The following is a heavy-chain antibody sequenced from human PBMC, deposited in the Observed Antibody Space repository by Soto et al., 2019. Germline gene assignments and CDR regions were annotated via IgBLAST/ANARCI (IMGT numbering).Heavy chain of an antibody. CDR1: GYTFTGYY. V-gene: IGHV1-2*04. CDR3: AREKGYCSGGSCYVAEYFQR. CDR2: INPNSGGT. Sequence: QVQLVQSGAEVKKPGASVKVSCKASGYTFTGYYRHWVRQAPGPVLEWMGWINPNSGGTNYAQKFQGWVTMTRDTSNSTAYMELSRLRSDDTSVYYCAREKGYCSGGSCYVAEYFQRGCQGTLVTVSS. D-gene: IGHD2-15*01. J-gene: IGHJ1*01.